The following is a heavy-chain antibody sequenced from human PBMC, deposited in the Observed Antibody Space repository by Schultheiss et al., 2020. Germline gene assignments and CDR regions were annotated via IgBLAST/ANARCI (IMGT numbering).Heavy chain of an antibody. CDR3: ARRGWQWYFDL. CDR1: GGSISSYY. J-gene: IGHJ2*01. Sequence: SETLSLTCTVSGGSISSYYWSWIRQPPGKGLEWIGYIYYSGSTNYNPSLKSRVTISIDMSKNQFSLKVSSVTAADTAVYYCARRGWQWYFDLWGRGTLVTVSS. D-gene: IGHD6-19*01. CDR2: IYYSGST. V-gene: IGHV4-59*01.